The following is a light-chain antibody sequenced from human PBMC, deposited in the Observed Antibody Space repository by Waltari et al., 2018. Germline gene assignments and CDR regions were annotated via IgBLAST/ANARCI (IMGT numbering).Light chain of an antibody. CDR2: GTS. J-gene: IGKJ3*01. CDR1: RSVSNTY. Sequence: EIVLTQSPGTLSLSPGERATLSCRASRSVSNTYLAWYQQKPGQAPRLLIYGTSTRATGIPARFSGSGSGTDFTLTISSLEAEDFAVYYCQHRDHWPPDATFGPGTKVD. V-gene: IGKV3D-20*02. CDR3: QHRDHWPPDAT.